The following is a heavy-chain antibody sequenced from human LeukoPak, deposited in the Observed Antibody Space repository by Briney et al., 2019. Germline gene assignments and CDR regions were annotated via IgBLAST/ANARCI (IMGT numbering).Heavy chain of an antibody. Sequence: PGGSLRPSCAASGFTVSNNYMSWVRQAPGKGLEWISVIYSGGNTYYADSVKGRFTISRDNSRNTLYLQMNSLRAEDTAVYYCAYSSSRSAPPLFDYWGQGTLVTVSS. CDR1: GFTVSNNY. V-gene: IGHV3-66*01. D-gene: IGHD6-6*01. CDR2: IYSGGNT. CDR3: AYSSSRSAPPLFDY. J-gene: IGHJ4*02.